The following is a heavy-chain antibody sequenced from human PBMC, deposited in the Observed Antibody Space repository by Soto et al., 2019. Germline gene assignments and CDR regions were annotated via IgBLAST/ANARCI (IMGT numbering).Heavy chain of an antibody. CDR2: IYSGGST. D-gene: IGHD3-3*01. J-gene: IGHJ6*02. CDR3: AREHREWLTTRYGMDV. V-gene: IGHV3-53*01. CDR1: GLTVSSNY. Sequence: PGGSLRLSCAASGLTVSSNYMSWVRQAPGKGLEWVSVIYSGGSTYYADSVKGRFTISRDNSKNTLYLQMNSLRAEDTAVYYCAREHREWLTTRYGMDVWGQGTTVTVSS.